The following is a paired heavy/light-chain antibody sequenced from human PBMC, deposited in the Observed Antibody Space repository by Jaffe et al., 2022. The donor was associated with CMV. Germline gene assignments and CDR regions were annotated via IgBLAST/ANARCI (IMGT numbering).Heavy chain of an antibody. J-gene: IGHJ4*02. D-gene: IGHD2-15*01. Sequence: QVQLVQSGAEVKKPGASVKVSCKASGYTFTGYYMHWVRQAPGQGLEWMGWINPNSGGTNYAQKFQGRVTMTRDTSISTAYMELSRLRSDDTAVYYCARDFFGVVVVAATPGALDYWGQGTLVTVSS. CDR3: ARDFFGVVVVAATPGALDY. V-gene: IGHV1-2*02. CDR2: INPNSGGT. CDR1: GYTFTGYY.
Light chain of an antibody. J-gene: IGLJ1*01. CDR1: SSNIGSNT. CDR2: SNN. Sequence: QSVLTQPPSASGTPGQRVTISCSGSSSNIGSNTVNWYQQLPGTAPKLLIYSNNQRPSGVPDRFSGSKSGTSASLAISGLQSEDEADYYCAAWDDSLNVNVFGTGTKVTVL. CDR3: AAWDDSLNVNV. V-gene: IGLV1-44*01.